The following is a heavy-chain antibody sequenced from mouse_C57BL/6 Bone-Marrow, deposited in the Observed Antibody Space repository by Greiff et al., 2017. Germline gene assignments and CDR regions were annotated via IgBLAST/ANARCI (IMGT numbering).Heavy chain of an antibody. CDR2: IYPGSGNT. CDR1: GYTFTDYY. V-gene: IGHV1-76*01. Sequence: VKLMESGAELVRPGASVKLSCKASGYTFTDYYLNWVKQRPGQGLEWIARIYPGSGNTYYNEKFKGKATLTAEKSSSTAYMQLSSLTSEDSAVSVCAREGFPPFAYWGQGTLVTVSA. J-gene: IGHJ3*01. CDR3: AREGFPPFAY.